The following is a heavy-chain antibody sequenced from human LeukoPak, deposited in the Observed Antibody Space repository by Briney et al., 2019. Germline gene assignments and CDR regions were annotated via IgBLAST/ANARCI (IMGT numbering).Heavy chain of an antibody. D-gene: IGHD6-19*01. Sequence: ASVKVSCKVSGYTLTELSMHWVRQAPGKGLEWMGGFDPEDGETIYAQKFQGRVTMTEDTSTDTAYMELSSLRSEDTAVYYCATGLGQWLANWFDPWGQGTLVTVSS. CDR3: ATGLGQWLANWFDP. CDR2: FDPEDGET. J-gene: IGHJ5*02. V-gene: IGHV1-24*01. CDR1: GYTLTELS.